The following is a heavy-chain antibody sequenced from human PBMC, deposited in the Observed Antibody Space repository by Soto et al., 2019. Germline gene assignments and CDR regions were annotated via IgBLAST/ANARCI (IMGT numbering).Heavy chain of an antibody. V-gene: IGHV1-58*01. CDR1: GFTFTRSA. CDR3: AAASEPQPKGFFDY. J-gene: IGHJ4*02. CDR2: IVVCSGST. Sequence: QMPLVQSGPEVKKPGTSVRVSCRASGFTFTRSAVQWVRQARGQSLEWIGWIVVCSGSTNYAQNFHERGTITRDWSTSTAYMEVSSLRSEDRAVDYCAAASEPQPKGFFDYWGQGTLVTVAS. D-gene: IGHD6-13*01.